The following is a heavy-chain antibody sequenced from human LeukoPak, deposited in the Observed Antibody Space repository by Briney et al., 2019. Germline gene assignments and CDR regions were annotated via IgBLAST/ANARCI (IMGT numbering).Heavy chain of an antibody. J-gene: IGHJ4*02. D-gene: IGHD2-21*02. CDR3: ATLRVVVTATGLDY. Sequence: GGSLRLSCAASGFTFSSYSMNWVRQAPGKGLEWVSSISSSSSYIYYADSVKGRFTISRDNAKNSLYLQMNSLRDEDTAVYYCATLRVVVTATGLDYWGQGILVTVSS. V-gene: IGHV3-21*01. CDR1: GFTFSSYS. CDR2: ISSSSSYI.